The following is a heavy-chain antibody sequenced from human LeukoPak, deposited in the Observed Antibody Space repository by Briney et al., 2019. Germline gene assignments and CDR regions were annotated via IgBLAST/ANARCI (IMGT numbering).Heavy chain of an antibody. J-gene: IGHJ4*02. CDR1: GYSFAGYG. D-gene: IGHD3-9*01. Sequence: ASVKVSCKASGYSFAGYGISWVRQAPGQGLEWIGWISTYSGNTNYAHNLQGRITVTTETSTSTAYMELRSLRSDDTAVYYCGRCGAYYDFLTGYYPFDYWGQGTLVTVSS. CDR2: ISTYSGNT. CDR3: GRCGAYYDFLTGYYPFDY. V-gene: IGHV1-18*01.